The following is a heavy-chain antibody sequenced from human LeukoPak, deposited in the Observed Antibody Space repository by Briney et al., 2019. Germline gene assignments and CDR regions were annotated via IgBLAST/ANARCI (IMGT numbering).Heavy chain of an antibody. D-gene: IGHD3-22*01. Sequence: GGSLRLSCAASGFTFSSYAMSWVRQAPGKGLEWDSAISGSGGSTYYADSVKGRFTISRDNSKNTLYLQMNSLRAEDTAVYYCAKGQDYYDSSGYYSSFGYWGQGTLVTVSS. CDR2: ISGSGGST. J-gene: IGHJ4*02. CDR1: GFTFSSYA. V-gene: IGHV3-23*01. CDR3: AKGQDYYDSSGYYSSFGY.